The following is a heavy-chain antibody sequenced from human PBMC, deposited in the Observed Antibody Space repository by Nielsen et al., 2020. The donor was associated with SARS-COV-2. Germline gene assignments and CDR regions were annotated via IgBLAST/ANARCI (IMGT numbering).Heavy chain of an antibody. CDR3: AGVLLWFGEFGWFDP. J-gene: IGHJ5*02. V-gene: IGHV4-59*01. D-gene: IGHD3-10*01. Sequence: SETLSLTCTVSGGSISSYYWSWIRQPPGKGLEWIGYIYYSGGTNYNPSLRSRVTISVDTSKNQFSLKLSSVTAADTAVYYCAGVLLWFGEFGWFDPWGQGTLVTVSS. CDR2: IYYSGGT. CDR1: GGSISSYY.